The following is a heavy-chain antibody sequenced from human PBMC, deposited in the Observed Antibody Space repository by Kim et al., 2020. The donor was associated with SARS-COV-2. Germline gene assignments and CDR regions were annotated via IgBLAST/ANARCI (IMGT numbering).Heavy chain of an antibody. Sequence: SETLSLTCTVSGGSISSYYWSWIRQPAGKGLEWIGRIYTSGGTNYNPSLKSRVTMSVDTSKNQFSLKLSSVTAADTAVYYCARAGLSYYDFWSGYEGSLYNWSAPWGQGTLVTVSS. V-gene: IGHV4-4*07. CDR2: IYTSGGT. CDR1: GGSISSYY. CDR3: ARAGLSYYDFWSGYEGSLYNWSAP. J-gene: IGHJ5*02. D-gene: IGHD3-3*01.